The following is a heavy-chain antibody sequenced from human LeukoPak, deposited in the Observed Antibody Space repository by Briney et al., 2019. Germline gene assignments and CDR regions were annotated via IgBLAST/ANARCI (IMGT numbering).Heavy chain of an antibody. V-gene: IGHV5-51*01. D-gene: IGHD2-8*01. Sequence: GESLKISCKGSGYSFTSYWIGWVRQMPGKGLEWMGIIYPGDSDTRYSPSFQGQVTISADKSISTAYLQWSSLKASDTAMYYCASLEGPYCTNGVCYKEFGSFDYWGQGTLVTVSS. J-gene: IGHJ4*02. CDR3: ASLEGPYCTNGVCYKEFGSFDY. CDR2: IYPGDSDT. CDR1: GYSFTSYW.